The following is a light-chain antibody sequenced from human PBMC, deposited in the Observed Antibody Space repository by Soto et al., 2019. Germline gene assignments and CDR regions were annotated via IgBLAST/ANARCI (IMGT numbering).Light chain of an antibody. CDR2: AAS. CDR3: LQDYNYPRT. CDR1: QGISND. V-gene: IGKV1-6*01. Sequence: AIPMTQSPSSLSASVGDRVIITCRASQGISNDLGWYQQKPGKAPNLLIYAASHLFSGVPPRFSGSGSGTDFTLTISSLQPEDFATYYCLQDYNYPRTFGQGTKVEMK. J-gene: IGKJ1*01.